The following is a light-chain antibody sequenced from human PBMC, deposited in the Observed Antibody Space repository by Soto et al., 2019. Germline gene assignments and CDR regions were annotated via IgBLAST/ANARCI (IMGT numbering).Light chain of an antibody. J-gene: IGLJ3*02. V-gene: IGLV2-14*01. CDR2: EVS. CDR1: SSDIGTYHY. Sequence: QSALTQPASVSGSPGQSITISCTGTSSDIGTYHYVSWYQQHPGKVPKLMIYEVSNRPSGVSNRFSGSKSGNTASLAISGLQAEDEADYYCSSYTTSSTQVFGGGTKLTVL. CDR3: SSYTTSSTQV.